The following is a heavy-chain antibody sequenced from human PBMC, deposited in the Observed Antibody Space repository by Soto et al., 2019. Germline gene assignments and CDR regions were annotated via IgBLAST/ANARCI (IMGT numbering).Heavy chain of an antibody. D-gene: IGHD6-19*01. Sequence: GGSLRLSCAVSGFTVSSNYMSWVRQAPGKGLEWVSTIYTGGSTYYADSVKGRFTISRDNSKNTLYLQMNSLRAEDTAVYYCARDTSGWREGGFDYWGQGALVTVSS. CDR1: GFTVSSNY. J-gene: IGHJ4*02. CDR2: IYTGGST. V-gene: IGHV3-53*01. CDR3: ARDTSGWREGGFDY.